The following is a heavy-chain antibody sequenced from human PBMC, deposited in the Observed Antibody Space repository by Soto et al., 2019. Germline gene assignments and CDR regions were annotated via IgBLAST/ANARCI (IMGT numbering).Heavy chain of an antibody. CDR1: GYTFTNYD. J-gene: IGHJ5*02. Sequence: QVQLVQSGAEVKKPGSSVKVSCKASGYTFTNYDIHWVRQATGQGLEWMGWKNPNSGNTSYAQKFQGRVTLTRNTSISTAYMDLSSLRSEDTAVYYCARGLRMITFGGVMGSCGQGTLVSVSS. V-gene: IGHV1-8*01. CDR2: KNPNSGNT. D-gene: IGHD3-16*01. CDR3: ARGLRMITFGGVMGS.